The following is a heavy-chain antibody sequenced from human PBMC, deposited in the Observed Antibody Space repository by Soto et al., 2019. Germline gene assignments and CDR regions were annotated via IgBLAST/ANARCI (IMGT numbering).Heavy chain of an antibody. J-gene: IGHJ6*02. V-gene: IGHV4-34*01. D-gene: IGHD6-6*01. CDR3: ARGYSSSSPVYYYGMDV. CDR2: INHSEST. CDR1: GGSFSGYY. Sequence: SETLSLTCAVYGGSFSGYYWSWIRQPPGKGLEWIGEINHSESTNYNPSLKSRVTISVHTSKKQFSLKLSSVTAADTAVYYCARGYSSSSPVYYYGMDVWGQGTTVTVSS.